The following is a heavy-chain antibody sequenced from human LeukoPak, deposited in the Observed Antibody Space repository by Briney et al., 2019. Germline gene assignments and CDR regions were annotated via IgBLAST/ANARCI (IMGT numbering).Heavy chain of an antibody. CDR2: ISTSSGYI. Sequence: GGSLRLTFAACGFTFRDYSLNWVRQAPGKGLEWVSSISTSSGYIYYADSVKGRFTISRDNAKNSLYLQMNSLRAEDTAVYYCARVGDSSGYFHDAFDLWRQGTMVTVSS. J-gene: IGHJ3*01. V-gene: IGHV3-21*01. D-gene: IGHD3-22*01. CDR3: ARVGDSSGYFHDAFDL. CDR1: GFTFRDYS.